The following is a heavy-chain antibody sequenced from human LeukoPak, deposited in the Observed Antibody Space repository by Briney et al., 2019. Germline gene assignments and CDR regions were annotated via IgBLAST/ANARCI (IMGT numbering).Heavy chain of an antibody. Sequence: PSETLSLTCAVYGGAFSGYYWSWIRQPPGKGLEWIGEINHSGSTNYKPSLKSRVTISVDTSNNQFSLKLSSVTAADTAVYYCARVPGRWLQFRSWFDPWGQGTLVTVSS. CDR1: GGAFSGYY. D-gene: IGHD5-24*01. V-gene: IGHV4-34*01. J-gene: IGHJ5*02. CDR2: INHSGST. CDR3: ARVPGRWLQFRSWFDP.